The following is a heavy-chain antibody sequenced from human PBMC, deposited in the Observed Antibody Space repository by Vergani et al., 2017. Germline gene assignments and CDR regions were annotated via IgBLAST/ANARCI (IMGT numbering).Heavy chain of an antibody. D-gene: IGHD4-23*01. CDR3: ASFTVVKDY. V-gene: IGHV4-38-2*01. CDR1: GYSISSGYY. CDR2: IYHSGST. Sequence: QVQLQESGPGLVKPSETLSLTCAVSGYSISSGYYWGWIRQPPGKGLEWIGSIYHSGSTYYNPSLKSRVTISVDTSKNQFSLKLSSVTAADTAVYYCASFTVVKDYWGQGTLVTVSS. J-gene: IGHJ4*02.